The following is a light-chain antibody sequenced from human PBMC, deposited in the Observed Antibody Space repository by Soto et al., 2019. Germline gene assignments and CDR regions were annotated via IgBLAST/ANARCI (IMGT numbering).Light chain of an antibody. CDR1: QSLSSSF. J-gene: IGKJ4*01. CDR3: QQYGNSPPT. V-gene: IGKV3-20*01. CDR2: GAS. Sequence: EIVLTQSPGALSLSPGERATLSGRASQSLSSSFLAWYQHKPGQAPRLLIYGASSRATGIPDRFSGSGSGTDFTLSISRLEPEDFAVYYCQQYGNSPPTFGGGTKVEIK.